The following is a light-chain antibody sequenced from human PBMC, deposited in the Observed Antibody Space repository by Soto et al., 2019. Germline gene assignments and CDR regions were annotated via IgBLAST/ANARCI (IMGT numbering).Light chain of an antibody. V-gene: IGLV2-8*01. Sequence: QSVLTQPPSASGSPGQSVTISCTGGNSDVGGYNYVSWFQQHPGKAPKLMIYEVSKRPSGVPDRLSGSKSGNTASLTVSGLQAQDEADYYCSSYGGSNTVVFGGGTKLTVL. CDR1: NSDVGGYNY. CDR3: SSYGGSNTVV. J-gene: IGLJ2*01. CDR2: EVS.